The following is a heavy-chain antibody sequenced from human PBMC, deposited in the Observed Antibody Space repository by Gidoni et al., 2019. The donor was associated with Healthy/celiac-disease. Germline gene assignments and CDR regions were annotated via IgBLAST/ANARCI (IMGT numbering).Heavy chain of an antibody. V-gene: IGHV3-48*01. J-gene: IGHJ4*02. Sequence: EVQLVESGGGLVQPGGSLRLSCAASGFTFSTASMNWVRQAPGKGLEWVSYINSSSTTIYYADSVKGRFTISRDNAKNSLYLQMNSLRAEDTAVYYCARDFEGQWLATPYKTFDYWGQGTLVTVSS. CDR1: GFTFSTAS. D-gene: IGHD6-19*01. CDR2: INSSSTTI. CDR3: ARDFEGQWLATPYKTFDY.